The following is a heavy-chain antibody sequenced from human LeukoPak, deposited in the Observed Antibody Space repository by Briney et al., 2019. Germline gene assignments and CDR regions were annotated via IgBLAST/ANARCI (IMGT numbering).Heavy chain of an antibody. CDR2: ISAYNGNT. CDR1: GYTFTSYG. CDR3: ARDGDSSGYPGRDY. J-gene: IGHJ4*02. D-gene: IGHD6-19*01. Sequence: ASVKVSCKASGYTFTSYGISWVRQAPGQGLEWMGWISAYNGNTNYAQKLQGRVTVTTDTSTSTAYMELRSLRSDDTAVYYCARDGDSSGYPGRDYWGQGTLVTVSS. V-gene: IGHV1-18*01.